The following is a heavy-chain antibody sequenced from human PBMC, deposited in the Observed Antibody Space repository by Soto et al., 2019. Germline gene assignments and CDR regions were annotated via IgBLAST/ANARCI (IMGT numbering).Heavy chain of an antibody. CDR2: ITQDGSEK. CDR3: ARVKSSGSFDY. Sequence: EVQLVESGGGLVQPGGSLRLSCAASGFTFSSYWMSWVRQAPGKGLEWVANITQDGSEKYYVDSVKGRFTISRDNAKNSLYLQMNSLRAEDTAVYYCARVKSSGSFDYWGQGTLVTVSS. J-gene: IGHJ4*02. D-gene: IGHD6-19*01. CDR1: GFTFSSYW. V-gene: IGHV3-7*03.